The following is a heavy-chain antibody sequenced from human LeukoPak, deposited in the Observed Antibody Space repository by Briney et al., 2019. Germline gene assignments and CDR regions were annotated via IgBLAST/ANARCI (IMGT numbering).Heavy chain of an antibody. V-gene: IGHV4-34*01. CDR3: ARVNVWGSYRPNWFDP. CDR1: GGSFSGYY. CDR2: INHSGST. D-gene: IGHD3-16*02. Sequence: KASETLSLTCAVYGGSFSGYYWSWIRQPPGKGLEWIGEINHSGSTNYNPSLKSRVTISVDTSKNQFSLKLSSVTAADTAVYYCARVNVWGSYRPNWFDPWGQGTLVTVSS. J-gene: IGHJ5*02.